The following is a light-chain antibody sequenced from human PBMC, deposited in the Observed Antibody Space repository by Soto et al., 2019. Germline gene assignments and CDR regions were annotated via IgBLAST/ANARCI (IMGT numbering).Light chain of an antibody. J-gene: IGKJ1*01. CDR1: QSVSGW. V-gene: IGKV1-5*03. CDR3: QQFHTFPGT. CDR2: KAS. Sequence: DIQMTQSPSTLSASVGDRVTITCRASQSVSGWLAWYQQKPGKPPKPLIYKASTLEGGVPSRFSGSGSGTEFTLTISSLQPDDFATYYCQQFHTFPGTFGQGTKVEIK.